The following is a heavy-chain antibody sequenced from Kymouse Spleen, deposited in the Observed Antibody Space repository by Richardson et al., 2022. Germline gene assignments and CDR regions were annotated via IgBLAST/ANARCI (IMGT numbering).Heavy chain of an antibody. J-gene: IGHJ6*02. CDR2: ISSSSSYI. V-gene: IGHV3-21*03. Sequence: EVQLVESGGGLVKPGGSLRLSCAASGFTFSSYSMNWVRQAPGKGLEWVSSISSSSSYIYYADSVKGRFTISRDNAKNSLYLQMNSLRAEDTAVYYCAREDYDILTGYYRGYYYYGMDVWGQGTTVTVSS. CDR1: GFTFSSYS. D-gene: IGHD3-9*01. CDR3: AREDYDILTGYYRGYYYYGMDV.